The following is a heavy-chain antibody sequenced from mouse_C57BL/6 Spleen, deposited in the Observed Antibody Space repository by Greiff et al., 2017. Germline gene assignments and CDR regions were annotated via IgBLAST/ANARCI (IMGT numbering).Heavy chain of an antibody. J-gene: IGHJ1*03. CDR2: INPSSGYT. Sequence: QVQLKQSGAELAKPGASVKLSCTASGYTFTSYWMHWVKQRPGQGLEWIGYINPSSGYTKYNQKFKDKATLTADKSSNTAYMQLSSLTYEDSAVYSCAIITTVVAPDWYFDVWGTGTTVTVSS. CDR1: GYTFTSYW. CDR3: AIITTVVAPDWYFDV. D-gene: IGHD1-1*01. V-gene: IGHV1-7*01.